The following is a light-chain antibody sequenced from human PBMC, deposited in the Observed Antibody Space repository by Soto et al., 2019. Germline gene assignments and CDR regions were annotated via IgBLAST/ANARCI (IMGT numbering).Light chain of an antibody. J-gene: IGKJ1*01. Sequence: DIQMTQSPSTLSASVGDRVTITCRASQSISSWLAWFQQKPGKAPKLLIYKAYSLKSGVPSRFSGSGSGTEFTLTISSLQPDDFATYYCQQDNTYWTFGQGTKVEIK. V-gene: IGKV1-5*03. CDR2: KAY. CDR1: QSISSW. CDR3: QQDNTYWT.